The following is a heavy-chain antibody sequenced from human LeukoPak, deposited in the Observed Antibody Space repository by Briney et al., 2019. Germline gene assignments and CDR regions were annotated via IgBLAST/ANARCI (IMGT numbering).Heavy chain of an antibody. CDR1: GFTFSDYY. V-gene: IGHV3-11*04. J-gene: IGHJ6*02. CDR3: ARDSGAMDYYYYGMDV. CDR2: ISSSGSTI. D-gene: IGHD5-18*01. Sequence: PGGSLRLSCAASGFTFSDYYMSWIRQAPGKGLEWVSYISSSGSTIYYADSVKGRFTISRDNAKNSLYLQMNSLRAEDTAVYYCARDSGAMDYYYYGMDVWGQGTTVTVSS.